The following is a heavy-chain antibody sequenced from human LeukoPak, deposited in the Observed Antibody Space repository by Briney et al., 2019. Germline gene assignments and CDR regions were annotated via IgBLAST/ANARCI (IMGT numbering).Heavy chain of an antibody. CDR3: AKDGYYYDGSYYGMDV. J-gene: IGHJ6*02. CDR1: GFTFRSYG. D-gene: IGHD3-22*01. V-gene: IGHV3-30*18. CDR2: ISRDGSNK. Sequence: GRSLRLSCAASGFTFRSYGMHWVRQAPGKGLEWVAVISRDGSNKYYADSVKGRFTISRDNSKNTLYLQMNSLRGEDTAVYYCAKDGYYYDGSYYGMDVWGQGTTVTVSS.